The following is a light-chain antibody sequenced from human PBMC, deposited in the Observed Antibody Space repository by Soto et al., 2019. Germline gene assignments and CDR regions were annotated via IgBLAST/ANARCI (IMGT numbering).Light chain of an antibody. CDR2: GNT. Sequence: QSVLTQPPSVSGAPGQRVTISCTGSSSNIGAGYDVHWYQQLPGRAPKLLIYGNTNRPSGVTDRFSGSKSGTSASLAITGLRAEDEADYYCLSFDSSLSVVFGGGTKLTV. CDR3: LSFDSSLSVV. CDR1: SSNIGAGYD. V-gene: IGLV1-40*01. J-gene: IGLJ2*01.